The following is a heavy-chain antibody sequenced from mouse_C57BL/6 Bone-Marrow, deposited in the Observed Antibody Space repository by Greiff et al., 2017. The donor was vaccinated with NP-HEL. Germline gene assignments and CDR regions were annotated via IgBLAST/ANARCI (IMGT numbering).Heavy chain of an antibody. Sequence: EVKLMESGGGLVKPGGSLKLSCAASGFTFSSYAMSWVRQTPEKRLEWVATISDGGSYTYYPDNVKGRFTISRDNAKNNLYLQMRHLKSEDTAMYYCARVTHYGPKEYAMDYWGQGTSVTVSS. CDR2: ISDGGSYT. CDR1: GFTFSSYA. J-gene: IGHJ4*01. CDR3: ARVTHYGPKEYAMDY. D-gene: IGHD1-1*02. V-gene: IGHV5-4*03.